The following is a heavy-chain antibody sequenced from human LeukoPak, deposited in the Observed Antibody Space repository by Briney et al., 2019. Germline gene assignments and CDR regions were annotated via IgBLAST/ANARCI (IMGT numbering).Heavy chain of an antibody. Sequence: SETLSLTCTVSGGSISSSSYYWGWIRQPPGKGLEWIGTIFYTGSTYYNPSLKNRVTISVDMSRNQFSLKLSSVTAADTAVYYCARLGYCSSPSCYLGNAFDIWGQGTMVTASS. CDR3: ARLGYCSSPSCYLGNAFDI. CDR2: IFYTGST. CDR1: GGSISSSSYY. D-gene: IGHD2-2*01. V-gene: IGHV4-39*07. J-gene: IGHJ3*02.